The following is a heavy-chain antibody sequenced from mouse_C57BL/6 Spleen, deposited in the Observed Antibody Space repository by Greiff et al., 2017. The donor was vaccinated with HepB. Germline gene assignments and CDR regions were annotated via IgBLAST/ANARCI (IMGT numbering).Heavy chain of an antibody. CDR3: ARGYYGSSSLSHFDY. J-gene: IGHJ2*01. CDR1: GYTFTSYW. CDR2: IDPSDSYT. D-gene: IGHD1-1*01. V-gene: IGHV1-69*01. Sequence: QVQLQQPGAELVMPGASVKLSCKASGYTFTSYWMHWVKQRPGQGLEWIGEIDPSDSYTNYNQKFKGKSTLTVDKSSSTAYMQLSSLTSEDSAVYYCARGYYGSSSLSHFDYWGQGTTLTVSS.